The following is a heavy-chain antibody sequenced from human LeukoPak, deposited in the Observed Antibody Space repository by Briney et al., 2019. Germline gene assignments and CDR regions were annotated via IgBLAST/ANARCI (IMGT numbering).Heavy chain of an antibody. CDR1: GFTFSSYW. J-gene: IGHJ1*01. D-gene: IGHD6-13*01. Sequence: QPGGSLRLSCAASGFTFSSYWMSWVRQAPGKGLEWVANIKQDGSEKYHVDSVKGRFTISRDNAKNSLYLQMNSLRAEDTAVYYCATLRYSSSWSRAEYFQHWGQGTLVTVSS. CDR3: ATLRYSSSWSRAEYFQH. CDR2: IKQDGSEK. V-gene: IGHV3-7*02.